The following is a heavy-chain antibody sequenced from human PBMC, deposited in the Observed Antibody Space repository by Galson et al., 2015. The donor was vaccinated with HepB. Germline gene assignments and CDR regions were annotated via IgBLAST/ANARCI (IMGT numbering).Heavy chain of an antibody. Sequence: SLRLSCAASGFTFSSYWMHWVRQAPGKGLVWVTRINGDGSSTSYADSVKGRFTISRDNAKNTLYLQMNSPRAEDTAVYYCAREWELPVAEYFQHCGQSTLVTVSS. CDR3: AREWELPVAEYFQH. J-gene: IGHJ1*01. CDR2: INGDGSST. V-gene: IGHV3-74*01. CDR1: GFTFSSYW. D-gene: IGHD1-26*01.